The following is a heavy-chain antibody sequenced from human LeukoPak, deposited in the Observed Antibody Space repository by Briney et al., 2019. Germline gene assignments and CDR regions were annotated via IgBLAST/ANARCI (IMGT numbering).Heavy chain of an antibody. CDR2: ISRSSSYI. J-gene: IGHJ4*02. D-gene: IGHD2-15*01. CDR1: GFTFSSYS. Sequence: GGSLRLSCAASGFTFSSYSMNWVRQAPGKGLEWVSSISRSSSYIYYADSMKGRFTISRDNAKNSLYLQMNSLRAEDTAVYYCARDLEVEGIGPTLWGQGTLVTVSS. V-gene: IGHV3-21*01. CDR3: ARDLEVEGIGPTL.